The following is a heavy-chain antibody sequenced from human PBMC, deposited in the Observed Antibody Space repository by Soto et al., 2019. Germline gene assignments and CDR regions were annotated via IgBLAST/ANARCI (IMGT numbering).Heavy chain of an antibody. Sequence: QVQLVQSGPEMMQPGASVKISCKPSGYASVSYAMYWVRQVHGQVYEWLGWINAGVDGTMYSERFQGRVKITRDTSANTVYLELNALTSEDTAVYYCAREVPAITSFDYWGQGTLVIVSS. CDR2: INAGVDGT. V-gene: IGHV1-3*01. CDR3: AREVPAITSFDY. D-gene: IGHD1-20*01. J-gene: IGHJ4*02. CDR1: GYASVSYA.